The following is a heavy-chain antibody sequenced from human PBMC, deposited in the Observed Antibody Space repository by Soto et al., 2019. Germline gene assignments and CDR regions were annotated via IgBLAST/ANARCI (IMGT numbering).Heavy chain of an antibody. D-gene: IGHD1-1*01. CDR3: VSGDNWNDEASDD. J-gene: IGHJ4*02. Sequence: QVQLVESGGGVVQPGRSLRLYCAASGFMFSNHGMHWVRQAPGKGLEWVAVIWSDGNNRYYADSVKGRFTISRDNSKNTVYLQMNSLRAEDTAVYYCVSGDNWNDEASDDWGQGTLVTVSS. CDR1: GFMFSNHG. V-gene: IGHV3-33*01. CDR2: IWSDGNNR.